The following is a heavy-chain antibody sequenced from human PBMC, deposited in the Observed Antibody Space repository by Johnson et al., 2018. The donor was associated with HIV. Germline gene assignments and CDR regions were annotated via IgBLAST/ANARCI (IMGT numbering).Heavy chain of an antibody. CDR2: FYSGGST. CDR1: GFTVSTNY. J-gene: IGHJ3*02. CDR3: AKDYYDSSGDAFDI. V-gene: IGHV3-66*02. D-gene: IGHD3-22*01. Sequence: VQLVESGGGLVQPGGSLRLSCAASGFTVSTNYMNWVRQAPGKGLEWVSVFYSGGSTYYADSVKGRFTISRDNSKNTLYLQMNSLRAEDTAVDYCAKDYYDSSGDAFDIWGQGTLVTVSS.